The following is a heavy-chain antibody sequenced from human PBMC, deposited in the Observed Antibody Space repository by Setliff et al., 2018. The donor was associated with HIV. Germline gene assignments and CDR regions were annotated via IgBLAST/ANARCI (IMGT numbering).Heavy chain of an antibody. J-gene: IGHJ4*02. Sequence: SETLSLTCAVYGGSFSGYYWIWIRQFPGKGLEWIGEINHSGSTSYNPSLKSRVTILVDTSKNQFYLKLSSVTAADTAVYYCATKPMIRGKPFDNWGQGTLVTVSS. CDR2: INHSGST. CDR3: ATKPMIRGKPFDN. CDR1: GGSFSGYY. V-gene: IGHV4-34*01. D-gene: IGHD3-10*01.